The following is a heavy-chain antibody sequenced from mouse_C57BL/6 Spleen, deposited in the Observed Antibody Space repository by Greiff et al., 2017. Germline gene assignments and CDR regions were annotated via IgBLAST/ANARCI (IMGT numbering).Heavy chain of an antibody. J-gene: IGHJ1*03. CDR2: ISSGSSTN. D-gene: IGHD2-1*01. CDR3: AIRPYKCNYFDFDV. V-gene: IGHV5-17*01. CDR1: GFTFSDYG. Sequence: EVQGVESGGGLVKPGGSLKLSCAASGFTFSDYGMHWVRQAPEKGLEWVAYISSGSSTNNSADTVKGRFTISRDNAKYTLFLQMTSLMSEDTAMDYCAIRPYKCNYFDFDVWGTGTTVTVSS.